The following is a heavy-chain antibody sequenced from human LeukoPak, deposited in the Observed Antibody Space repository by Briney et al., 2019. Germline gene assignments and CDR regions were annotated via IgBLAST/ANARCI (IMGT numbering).Heavy chain of an antibody. CDR3: ASGDDFWSGYWN. V-gene: IGHV1-18*01. CDR1: GYTFTSYG. D-gene: IGHD3-3*01. Sequence: ASVKVSCKASGYTFTSYGISWLDQAPGQGLGWMGWISAYNGNTNYAQKLQGRVTMTTDTSTSTAYMELRSLRSDDTAVYYCASGDDFWSGYWNWGQGTLVTVSS. CDR2: ISAYNGNT. J-gene: IGHJ4*02.